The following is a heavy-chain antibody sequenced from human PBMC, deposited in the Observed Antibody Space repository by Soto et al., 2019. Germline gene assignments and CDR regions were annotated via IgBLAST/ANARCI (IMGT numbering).Heavy chain of an antibody. CDR1: GFTFSDSH. CDR3: VPYCSNGFCYHHFDS. V-gene: IGHV3-73*01. CDR2: MTDKAESYAT. Sequence: PGGSLRLSCAGSGFTFSDSHMHWVRQASGKGLEWVGRMTDKAESYATAFAASVKGRFTISRDDSKNTAYLQMDSLKTEDTAMYYCVPYCSNGFCYHHFDSWGQGTLVTVSS. D-gene: IGHD2-8*01. J-gene: IGHJ4*02.